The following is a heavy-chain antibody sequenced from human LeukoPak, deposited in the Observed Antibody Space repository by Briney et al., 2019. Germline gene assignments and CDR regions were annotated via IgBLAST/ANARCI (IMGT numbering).Heavy chain of an antibody. J-gene: IGHJ4*02. D-gene: IGHD3-10*01. Sequence: ASVKVSCKASGYTFTGYYMNWVRQAPGQGPEWMGWINPNSGDTNYAQKFQGRVTMTRDTSITTAYMELSSLISDDTAVYYCARDYGSGSYRPFDYWGQGTLVTVSS. CDR3: ARDYGSGSYRPFDY. V-gene: IGHV1-2*02. CDR1: GYTFTGYY. CDR2: INPNSGDT.